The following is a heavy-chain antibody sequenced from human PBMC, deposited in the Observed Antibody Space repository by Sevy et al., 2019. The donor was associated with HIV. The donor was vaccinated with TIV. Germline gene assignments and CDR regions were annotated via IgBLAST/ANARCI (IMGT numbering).Heavy chain of an antibody. D-gene: IGHD1-26*01. CDR2: IYYTGTT. J-gene: IGHJ5*02. CDR1: GGSISSSSYY. Sequence: SETLSLTCTVSGGSISSSSYYWDWIRQPPGKGLEWIGNIYYTGTTYYNPSLKSRVTISVDRSKNQLSPKLNSLTAADTAVYYCARQQFSGSPLDPWGQGSLVTVSS. CDR3: ARQQFSGSPLDP. V-gene: IGHV4-39*01.